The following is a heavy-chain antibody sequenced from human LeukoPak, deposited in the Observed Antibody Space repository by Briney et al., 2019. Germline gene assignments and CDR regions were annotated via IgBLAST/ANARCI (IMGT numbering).Heavy chain of an antibody. CDR1: GFTFSSYG. J-gene: IGHJ4*02. V-gene: IGHV3-7*01. D-gene: IGHD3-16*02. CDR2: IKVDGSEK. Sequence: GGSLRLSCAASGFTFSSYGMSWVRQAPGKGLEWVANIKVDGSEKYYVDSVKGRFTISRDNAKKSLSLQMNSLRDEDTAVYYCARDFFAFGGVIALLDYWGQGTLVAVSS. CDR3: ARDFFAFGGVIALLDY.